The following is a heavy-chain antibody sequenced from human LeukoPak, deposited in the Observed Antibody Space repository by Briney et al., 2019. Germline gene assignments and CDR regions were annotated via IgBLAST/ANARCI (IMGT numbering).Heavy chain of an antibody. CDR2: IKSDGSST. Sequence: GSLRLSCAASGFTFSDYWMHWVRQAPGKGLVWVSRIKSDGSSTSYADSVKGRFTITRDSAKNSLYLQMNSLRAEDTAVYYCARVWAAAAFDIWGQGTMVTVSS. CDR1: GFTFSDYW. V-gene: IGHV3-74*01. D-gene: IGHD6-13*01. CDR3: ARVWAAAAFDI. J-gene: IGHJ3*02.